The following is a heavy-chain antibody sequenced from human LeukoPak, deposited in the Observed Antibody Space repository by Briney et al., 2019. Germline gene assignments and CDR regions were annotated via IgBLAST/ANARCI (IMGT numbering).Heavy chain of an antibody. CDR3: AKDRMGGVTFFDY. CDR1: GFTFNIYA. J-gene: IGHJ4*02. CDR2: ISYSAAGT. Sequence: GGSLRLSCAASGFTFNIYAMNWVRQAPGKGLEWISSISYSAAGTYYTDSVKGRFSISRDNSKKIVYLQMNSLRAEDTAVYYCAKDRMGGVTFFDYWGQGTLVTVSS. V-gene: IGHV3-23*01. D-gene: IGHD2-21*02.